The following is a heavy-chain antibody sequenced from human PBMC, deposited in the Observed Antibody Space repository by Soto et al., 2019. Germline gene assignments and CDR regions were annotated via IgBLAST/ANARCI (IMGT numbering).Heavy chain of an antibody. Sequence: QVQLVQSGAEVKKPGASVKVSCKASGYIFTAYSMHWVRQAPGQGLEWMGVVNPSGGSRNYAQKFRGRITMTSDTSTSTVYMDLSSLTSEDTAVYYCAREGNCSDGVCYSEYFQRWGQGTLVTVSS. D-gene: IGHD2-15*01. CDR1: GYIFTAYS. J-gene: IGHJ1*01. V-gene: IGHV1-46*01. CDR3: AREGNCSDGVCYSEYFQR. CDR2: VNPSGGSR.